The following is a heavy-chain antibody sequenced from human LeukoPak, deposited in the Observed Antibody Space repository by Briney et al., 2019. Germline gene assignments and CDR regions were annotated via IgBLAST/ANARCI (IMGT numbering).Heavy chain of an antibody. D-gene: IGHD5-12*01. V-gene: IGHV4-59*08. CDR3: ARQGYSAYEILDY. CDR1: GGSISSYY. J-gene: IGHJ4*02. CDR2: IYYSGST. Sequence: SETLSLTCTVSGGSISSYYWSWIRQPPGKGLEWIGYIYYSGSTNYSPSLRSRVTISVDTSKNQFSLKLSSVTAADTAVYYCARQGYSAYEILDYWGQGTLVTVSS.